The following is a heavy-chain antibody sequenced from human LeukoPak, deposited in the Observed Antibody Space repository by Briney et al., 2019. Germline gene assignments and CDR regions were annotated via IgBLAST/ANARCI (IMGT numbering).Heavy chain of an antibody. D-gene: IGHD2-21*02. V-gene: IGHV4-59*01. CDR3: ARDPLTVDGDPVTRGRYWFDP. J-gene: IGHJ5*02. CDR2: IYYSGTT. Sequence: SETLSLTCTVSGGSINSYYWSWIRQPPGKGLEWIGFIYYSGTTNYNPSLKSRVTISLDTSKKQFSLKLSSVTAADTAVYYCARDPLTVDGDPVTRGRYWFDPWGQGTLVTVSS. CDR1: GGSINSYY.